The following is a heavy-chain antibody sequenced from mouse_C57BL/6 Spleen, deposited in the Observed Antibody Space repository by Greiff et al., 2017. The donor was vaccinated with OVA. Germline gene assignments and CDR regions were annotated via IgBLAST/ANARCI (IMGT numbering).Heavy chain of an antibody. CDR1: GYTFTSYW. CDR2: IYPSASET. V-gene: IGHV1-61*01. J-gene: IGHJ2*01. Sequence: QVQLQQPGAELVRPGSSVKLSCKASGYTFTSYWMVWVKQRPGQGLEWIGNIYPSASETHYDQKFKDKSTLTVDKSSSTAYMQLSSLTSEDSAVYYCARRGSSGFDYWGQGTTLTVSS. CDR3: ARRGSSGFDY. D-gene: IGHD1-3*01.